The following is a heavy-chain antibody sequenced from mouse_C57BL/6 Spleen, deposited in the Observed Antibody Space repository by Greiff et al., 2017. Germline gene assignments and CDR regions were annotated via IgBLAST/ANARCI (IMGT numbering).Heavy chain of an antibody. CDR3: PITTVVAKGWFAY. J-gene: IGHJ3*01. CDR2: IDPETGGT. CDR1: GYTFTDYE. Sequence: VQLQQSGAELVRPGASVTLSCKASGYTFTDYELHWVKQTPVHGLEWIGAIDPETGGTAYNQKFKGKAILTADKSSSTAYMELRSLTSVDSAVYCGPITTVVAKGWFAYWRQGTLVNVSA. D-gene: IGHD1-1*01. V-gene: IGHV1-15*01.